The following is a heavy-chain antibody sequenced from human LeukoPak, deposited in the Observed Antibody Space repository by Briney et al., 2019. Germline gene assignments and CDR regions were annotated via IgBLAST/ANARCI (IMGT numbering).Heavy chain of an antibody. CDR1: GGSISSGGYY. CDR2: IDHSGST. V-gene: IGHV4-30-2*01. Sequence: SETLSLTCTVSGGSISSGGYYWSWIRQPPGKGLEWIGYIDHSGSTYYNPSLKSRVTISVDRSKNQFSLKLSSVTAADTAVYYCARDHWGFYSGSYFGFDPWGQGTLVTVSS. CDR3: ARDHWGFYSGSYFGFDP. D-gene: IGHD1-26*01. J-gene: IGHJ5*02.